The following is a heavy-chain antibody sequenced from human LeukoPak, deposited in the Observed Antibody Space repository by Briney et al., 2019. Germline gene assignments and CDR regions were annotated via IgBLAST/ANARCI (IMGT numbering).Heavy chain of an antibody. Sequence: PSETLSLTCTVSGGSISSTNYYWGWIRQPPGKGLEWIGSIYYSGSTNYNPSLKSRVTISVDTSKNQFSLKLSSVTAADTAVYYCASPLSSGWYPFDYWGQGTLVTVSS. V-gene: IGHV4-39*01. D-gene: IGHD6-19*01. J-gene: IGHJ4*02. CDR1: GGSISSTNYY. CDR2: IYYSGST. CDR3: ASPLSSGWYPFDY.